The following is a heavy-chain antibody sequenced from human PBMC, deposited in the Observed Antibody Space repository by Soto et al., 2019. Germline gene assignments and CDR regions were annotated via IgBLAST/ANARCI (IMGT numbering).Heavy chain of an antibody. D-gene: IGHD2-15*01. V-gene: IGHV2-5*02. CDR3: AHRPSRLYCSGGSCYEDNWFDP. CDR2: IYWDDDK. Sequence: GSGPTLVNPTQTLTLTCTFSGFSLSTSGVGVGWIRQPPGKALEWLALIYWDDDKRYSPSLKSRLTITKDTSKNQVVLTMTNMDPVDTATYYCAHRPSRLYCSGGSCYEDNWFDPWGQGTLVTVSS. CDR1: GFSLSTSGVG. J-gene: IGHJ5*02.